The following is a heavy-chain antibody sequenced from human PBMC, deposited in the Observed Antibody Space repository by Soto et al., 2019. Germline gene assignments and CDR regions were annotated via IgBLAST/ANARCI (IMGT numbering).Heavy chain of an antibody. CDR1: GGSISSYY. V-gene: IGHV4-59*08. J-gene: IGHJ2*01. D-gene: IGHD5-12*01. Sequence: PSETLSLTCTVSGGSISSYYWSWIRQPPGKGLEWIRYIYYSGSTNYNPSLKSRVTISVDTSKNQFSLKLSSVTAADTAVYYFARHVLVATGAGSRPYWYFDLWGRGTLVTVSS. CDR3: ARHVLVATGAGSRPYWYFDL. CDR2: IYYSGST.